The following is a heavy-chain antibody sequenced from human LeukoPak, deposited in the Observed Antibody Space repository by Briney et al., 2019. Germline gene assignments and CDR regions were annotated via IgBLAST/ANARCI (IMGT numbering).Heavy chain of an antibody. CDR3: AKWLDYYGSGRSWFDP. D-gene: IGHD3-10*01. CDR2: ISGSGGST. V-gene: IGHV3-23*01. J-gene: IGHJ5*02. CDR1: GFTFSNAW. Sequence: PGGSLRLSCAASGFTFSNAWMSWVRQAPGKGLEWVSAISGSGGSTYYADSVKGRFTISRDNSKNTLYLQMNSLRAEDTAVYYCAKWLDYYGSGRSWFDPWGQGTLVTVSS.